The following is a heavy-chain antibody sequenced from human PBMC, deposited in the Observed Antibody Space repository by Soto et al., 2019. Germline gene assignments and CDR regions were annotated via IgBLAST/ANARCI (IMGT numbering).Heavy chain of an antibody. CDR1: GGSISSGDYY. Sequence: SETLSLTCTVSGGSISSGDYYWSWIRQPPGKGLEWIGYIYYSGSTYYNPSLKSRVTISVDTSKNQFSLKLSSVTAADTAVYYCARGLLSIFFGVVENYYYYGMDVWGQGTTVTVSS. D-gene: IGHD3-3*01. V-gene: IGHV4-30-4*01. CDR3: ARGLLSIFFGVVENYYYYGMDV. CDR2: IYYSGST. J-gene: IGHJ6*02.